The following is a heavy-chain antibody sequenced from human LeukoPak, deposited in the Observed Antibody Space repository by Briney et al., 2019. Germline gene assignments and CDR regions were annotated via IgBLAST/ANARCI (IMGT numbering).Heavy chain of an antibody. D-gene: IGHD3-22*01. CDR2: ISTSGTYT. V-gene: IGHV3-21*01. CDR1: GFTFSDCS. CDR3: AKDMGSSGYYYDY. J-gene: IGHJ4*02. Sequence: GGSLRLSCAASGFTFSDCSMNWVRQAPGKGLEWVSSISTSGTYTYYGDSVKGRFTISRDNAKNSLYLQMNSLRAEDTAVYYCAKDMGSSGYYYDYWGQGTLVTVSS.